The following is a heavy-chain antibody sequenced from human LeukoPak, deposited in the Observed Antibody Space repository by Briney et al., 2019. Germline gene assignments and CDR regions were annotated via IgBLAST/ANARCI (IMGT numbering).Heavy chain of an antibody. CDR2: ISYDGSNK. CDR3: AKGPVDSSSWYGDNLDY. J-gene: IGHJ4*02. Sequence: GRSLRLSCAASGFTFSSYGMHWVRQAPGKGLEWVAVISYDGSNKYYADSVKGRFTISRDNSKNTLYLQMNSLRAEDTAVYYCAKGPVDSSSWYGDNLDYWGQGTLVTVSS. V-gene: IGHV3-30*18. CDR1: GFTFSSYG. D-gene: IGHD6-13*01.